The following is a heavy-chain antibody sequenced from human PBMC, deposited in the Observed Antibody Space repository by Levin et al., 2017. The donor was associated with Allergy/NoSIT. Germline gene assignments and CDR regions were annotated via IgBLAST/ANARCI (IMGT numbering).Heavy chain of an antibody. CDR1: GFTFSTFA. CDR3: AREGSDFPPQWAYGMDV. CDR2: ISYDGYNK. D-gene: IGHD1-26*01. J-gene: IGHJ6*02. Sequence: PGGSLRLSCTASGFTFSTFAMHWVRQAPGKGLQWVAIISYDGYNKYYADSMKGRFTISRDNSKNTLYLQMNTLRREDTAVYYCAREGSDFPPQWAYGMDVWGQGTTVTVSS. V-gene: IGHV3-30*04.